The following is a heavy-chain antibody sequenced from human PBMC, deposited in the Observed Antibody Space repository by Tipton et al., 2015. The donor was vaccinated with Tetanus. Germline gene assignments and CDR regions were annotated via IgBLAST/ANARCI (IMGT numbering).Heavy chain of an antibody. D-gene: IGHD3-22*01. V-gene: IGHV3-23*01. CDR2: ISESGDVT. CDR3: AKASTLYDSRGYYHRMFDS. Sequence: SLRLSCAASGFTFSSYAMSWVRQAPGKGLEWVSAISESGDVTYYADSVKGRFTISRDNSKNTLYLQMNSLRVEDTALYYCAKASTLYDSRGYYHRMFDSWGRGTLVTVSS. J-gene: IGHJ4*02. CDR1: GFTFSSYA.